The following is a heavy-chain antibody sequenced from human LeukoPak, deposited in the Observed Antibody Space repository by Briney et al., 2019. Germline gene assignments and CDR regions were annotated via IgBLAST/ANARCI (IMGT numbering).Heavy chain of an antibody. Sequence: GGSLRLSCAASGFTFHDYGMTWVRQVPGKGLEWVSGINWNGGSTGYADSVKGRFTISRDNAKNSLYLQMNSLRAEDTALYYCARDGLMVYAGLGYYMDVWGKGTTVTVSS. D-gene: IGHD2-8*01. CDR3: ARDGLMVYAGLGYYMDV. J-gene: IGHJ6*03. V-gene: IGHV3-20*04. CDR2: INWNGGST. CDR1: GFTFHDYG.